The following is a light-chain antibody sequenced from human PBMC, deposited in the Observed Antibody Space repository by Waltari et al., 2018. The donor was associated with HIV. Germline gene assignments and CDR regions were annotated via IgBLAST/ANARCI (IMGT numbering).Light chain of an antibody. CDR3: TSYTRSTNLL. Sequence: QSALTQPPSASGSPGQSVTISCTGPISDVDGYAYVSWYQKHPGKAPKLMIYEFTRRPSGVPDRFSGLQAEDEADYYCTSYTRSTNLLFGGGTKLTVL. V-gene: IGLV2-8*01. CDR1: ISDVDGYAY. J-gene: IGLJ2*01. CDR2: EFT.